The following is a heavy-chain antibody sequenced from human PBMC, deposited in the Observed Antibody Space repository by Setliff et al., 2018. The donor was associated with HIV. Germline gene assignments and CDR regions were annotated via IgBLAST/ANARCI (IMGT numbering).Heavy chain of an antibody. D-gene: IGHD2-15*01. Sequence: PGGSLRLSCVASGFTFDEYALHWVRQVPGKGLEWVSSIGWNGVSIAYADSVKGRFTISRDNAKNSLFLQMNSLGVEDTALYYCARGSCSGASCAIDCWGQGTLVTVSS. CDR2: IGWNGVSI. V-gene: IGHV3-9*01. J-gene: IGHJ4*02. CDR3: ARGSCSGASCAIDC. CDR1: GFTFDEYA.